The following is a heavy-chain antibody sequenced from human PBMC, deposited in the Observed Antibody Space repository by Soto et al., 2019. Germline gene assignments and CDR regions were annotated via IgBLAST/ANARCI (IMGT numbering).Heavy chain of an antibody. CDR1: GFTFSSYA. CDR3: AKFRPPKISTQNSYNWFAP. V-gene: IGHV3-23*01. Sequence: TGGSLRLSCAASGFTFSSYAMSWVRQAPGRGLEWVSAISGSGGSTYYADSVKGRFTISRDNSKNTLYLQMNSLRAEDTAVYYCAKFRPPKISTQNSYNWFAPWGRGPLVTVSS. CDR2: ISGSGGST. D-gene: IGHD1-7*01. J-gene: IGHJ5*02.